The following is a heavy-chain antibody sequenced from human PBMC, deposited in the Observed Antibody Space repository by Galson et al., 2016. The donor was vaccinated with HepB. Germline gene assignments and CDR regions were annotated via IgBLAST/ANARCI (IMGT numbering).Heavy chain of an antibody. D-gene: IGHD6-13*01. CDR3: AREMRVAAAAAFDF. J-gene: IGHJ4*02. V-gene: IGHV3-33*01. CDR2: IWHDGSNK. Sequence: SLRLSCAASEFTFSPYGMHWVRQAPGKGLEWVALIWHDGSNKYYADSVKGRFTISRDNPKNTLYLQMNSLKVEDTAVYYCAREMRVAAAAAFDFWGRGTLVTVSS. CDR1: EFTFSPYG.